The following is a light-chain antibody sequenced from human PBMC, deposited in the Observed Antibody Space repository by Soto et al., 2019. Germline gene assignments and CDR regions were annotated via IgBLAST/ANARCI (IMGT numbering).Light chain of an antibody. V-gene: IGKV1-5*01. CDR3: QQYHSYSYT. CDR2: DAS. CDR1: QSISSW. Sequence: DIQMTQSPSSLSASVGDRVTITCRASQSISSWLAWYQQKPGKAPKLLIYDASILESGVPSRFSGSGSGTEFTLSISSLQPDDFATYYCQQYHSYSYTFGQGTKLQIK. J-gene: IGKJ2*01.